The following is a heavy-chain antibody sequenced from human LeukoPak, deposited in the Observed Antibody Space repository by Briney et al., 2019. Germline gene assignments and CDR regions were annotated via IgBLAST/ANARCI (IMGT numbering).Heavy chain of an antibody. CDR2: ISASGVMT. J-gene: IGHJ4*02. CDR1: GFTFTNYA. CDR3: AKDRSIGTYYTFDH. V-gene: IGHV3-23*01. D-gene: IGHD1-26*01. Sequence: GGSLILSCAASGFTFTNYAMTWVRQAPGKGLEWVSSISASGVMTYYADSVKGRFTVSRDNSKNSLYLQMSSLTAADTAVYYCAKDRSIGTYYTFDHWGQGTLVTVSS.